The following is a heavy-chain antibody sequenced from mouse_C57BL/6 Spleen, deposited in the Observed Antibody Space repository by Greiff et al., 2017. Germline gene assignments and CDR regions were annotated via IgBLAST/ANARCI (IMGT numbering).Heavy chain of an antibody. CDR3: ARENEENYYGSSDY. J-gene: IGHJ2*01. CDR2: ISDGGSYT. CDR1: GFTFSSYA. V-gene: IGHV5-4*01. Sequence: EVQRVESGGGLVKPGGSLKLSCAASGFTFSSYAMSWVRQTPEKRLEWVATISDGGSYTYYPDNVKGRFTISRDNAKNNLYLQMSHLKSEDTAMYYCARENEENYYGSSDYWGQGTTLTVSS. D-gene: IGHD1-1*01.